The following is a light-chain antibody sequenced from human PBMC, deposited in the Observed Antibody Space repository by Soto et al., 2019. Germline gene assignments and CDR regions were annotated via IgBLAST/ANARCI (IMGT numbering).Light chain of an antibody. V-gene: IGLV2-11*01. CDR2: DVS. CDR1: SSDIGAYDY. Sequence: QSALTQPRSVSGSPGQSVTISCTGASSDIGAYDYVSWYQQHPGKAPKLMIYDVSERPSGIPARFSGSKSGNTASLTITGLQAEDEADYYCCSYAGPSISVVFGGGTQLTVL. J-gene: IGLJ2*01. CDR3: CSYAGPSISVV.